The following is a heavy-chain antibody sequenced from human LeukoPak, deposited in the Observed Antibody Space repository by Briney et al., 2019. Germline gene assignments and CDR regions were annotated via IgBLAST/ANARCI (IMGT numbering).Heavy chain of an antibody. CDR1: DDSISSYNW. CDR2: IYHSGTT. CDR3: ARSPSGSSSRWFDP. D-gene: IGHD1-26*01. J-gene: IGHJ5*02. Sequence: PSGTLSLTCAVSDDSISSYNWWSWVRQPPGKELEWIGEIYHSGTTNYNPSLKSRVTISVDTSKNQFSLKLSSVTAADTAVYYCARSPSGSSSRWFDPWGQGTLVTVSS. V-gene: IGHV4-4*02.